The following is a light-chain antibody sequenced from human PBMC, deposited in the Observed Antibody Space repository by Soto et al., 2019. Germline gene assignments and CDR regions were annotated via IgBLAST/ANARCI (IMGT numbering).Light chain of an antibody. CDR3: NSYTSSSTDV. CDR2: DVS. V-gene: IGLV2-14*01. Sequence: QSALTQPASVSGSPGQSITISCTGTTSDVGRHNYVSWYQQHPGKAPKLIIYDVSNRPSGVSNRFSGSKSGNTASLTISGLQAEDEADYYCNSYTSSSTDVFGTGTKVTVL. CDR1: TSDVGRHNY. J-gene: IGLJ1*01.